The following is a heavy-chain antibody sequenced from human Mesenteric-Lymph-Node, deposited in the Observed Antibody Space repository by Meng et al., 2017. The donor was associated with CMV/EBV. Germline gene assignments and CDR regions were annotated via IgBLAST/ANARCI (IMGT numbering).Heavy chain of an antibody. J-gene: IGHJ6*02. CDR2: IKQDGSEK. V-gene: IGHV3-7*01. CDR1: GFTFDDYA. CDR3: ARDEYCSSTSCYNYGMDV. Sequence: GESLKISCAASGFTFDDYAMHWVRQAPGKGLEWVANIKQDGSEKYYVDSVKGRFTISRDNAKNSLYLQMNSLRAEDTAVYYCARDEYCSSTSCYNYGMDVWGQGTTVTVSS. D-gene: IGHD2-2*01.